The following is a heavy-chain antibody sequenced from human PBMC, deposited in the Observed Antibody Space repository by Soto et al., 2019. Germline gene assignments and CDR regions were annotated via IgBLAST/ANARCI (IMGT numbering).Heavy chain of an antibody. CDR2: VSYDGSKE. V-gene: IGHV3-30*18. CDR1: GFIFTNYG. Sequence: QVELIQSGGGEVQPGRSLRLSCEASGFIFTNYGMHWVRQAPGKGLERVAVVSYDGSKEYYADSVKGRFNISRDNSKHMVYLQMSSLRVEDTAVYFCAKILGYHPWAADGFAGWGQGTLLTVAS. CDR3: AKILGYHPWAADGFAG. D-gene: IGHD3-3*01. J-gene: IGHJ3*01.